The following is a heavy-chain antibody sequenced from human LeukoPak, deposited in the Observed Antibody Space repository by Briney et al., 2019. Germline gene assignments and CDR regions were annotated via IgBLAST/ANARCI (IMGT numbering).Heavy chain of an antibody. V-gene: IGHV1-69*01. CDR2: IIPIFGTA. J-gene: IGHJ3*02. CDR1: GGTFSSYA. CDR3: ARVKESIVVVPAVHAGPLDAFDI. D-gene: IGHD2-2*01. Sequence: SVKVSCKASGGTFSSYAISWVRQAPGQGLEWMGGIIPIFGTANYAQKFQGRVTITADESTSTAYMELSSLRSEDTAVYYCARVKESIVVVPAVHAGPLDAFDIWGQGTMVTVSS.